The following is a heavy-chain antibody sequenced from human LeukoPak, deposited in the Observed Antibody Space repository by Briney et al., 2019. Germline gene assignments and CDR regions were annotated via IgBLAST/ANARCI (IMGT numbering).Heavy chain of an antibody. D-gene: IGHD6-13*01. CDR1: GVSISNYY. J-gene: IGHJ3*02. Sequence: SETLSLTCTVSGVSISNYYWTWIRQPPGEGLEWIGYIYYSGSTNYNPSLKSRVTISVDTSKNQFSLKLSSVTAADTAVYYCARALQPGVYAFDIWGQGTMVTVSS. CDR2: IYYSGST. V-gene: IGHV4-59*01. CDR3: ARALQPGVYAFDI.